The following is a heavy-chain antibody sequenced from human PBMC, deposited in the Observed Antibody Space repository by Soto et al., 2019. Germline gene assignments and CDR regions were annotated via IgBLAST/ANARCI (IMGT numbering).Heavy chain of an antibody. CDR3: SRGLGSGDY. Sequence: QVQLVQSGAEVKNPGASVTVSCRASGYTFTSYYIHWVRQAPGQGPEWMAIINPNGGSTNYAQRFQGRVTVTRDTSTSIVYMELSSLRSEDTAVYYCSRGLGSGDYWGQGTLVTVSS. CDR2: INPNGGST. J-gene: IGHJ4*02. D-gene: IGHD3-10*01. V-gene: IGHV1-46*03. CDR1: GYTFTSYY.